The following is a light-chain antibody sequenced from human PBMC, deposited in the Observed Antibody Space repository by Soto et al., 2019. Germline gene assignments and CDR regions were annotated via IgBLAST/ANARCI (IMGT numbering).Light chain of an antibody. CDR2: DVI. CDR3: CSYAATSTLV. Sequence: QSALTQPRSVSGSPGQSVTISCTGTSSDVGIYNYVSWYQHHPGKAPKLIIYDVIKRPSGVPDRFSGSKSGITASLTISGLQADDEADYYCCSYAATSTLVFGGGTKLTV. CDR1: SSDVGIYNY. V-gene: IGLV2-11*01. J-gene: IGLJ3*02.